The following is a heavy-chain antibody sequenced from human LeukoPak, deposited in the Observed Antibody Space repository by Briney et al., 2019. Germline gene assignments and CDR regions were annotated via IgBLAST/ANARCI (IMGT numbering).Heavy chain of an antibody. D-gene: IGHD5-12*01. V-gene: IGHV1-69*04. CDR3: ARDLYSGHEGNAFDI. CDR1: GGTFSSYA. CDR2: IIPILGIA. J-gene: IGHJ3*02. Sequence: SVNVSCKASGGTFSSYAITWVRQAPGQGLEWMGRIIPILGIANYAQKFQGRVTIIADKSTNTAYMELSSLRSEDTAVYYCARDLYSGHEGNAFDIWGQGTMVTVSS.